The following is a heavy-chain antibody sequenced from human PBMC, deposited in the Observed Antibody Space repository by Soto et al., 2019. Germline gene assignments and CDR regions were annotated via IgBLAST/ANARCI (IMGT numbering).Heavy chain of an antibody. CDR2: IYYSGST. V-gene: IGHV4-31*03. CDR3: AKYYDSSGYKYRAGDYFDY. D-gene: IGHD3-22*01. J-gene: IGHJ4*02. CDR1: GGSISSGGYY. Sequence: QVQLQESGPGLVKPSQTLSLTCTVYGGSISSGGYYWSWIRQHPGKGLEWIGYIYYSGSTYYNPSLKSRVTISVDTSKNQFSLKLSSVTAADTAVYYCAKYYDSSGYKYRAGDYFDYWGQGTLVTVSS.